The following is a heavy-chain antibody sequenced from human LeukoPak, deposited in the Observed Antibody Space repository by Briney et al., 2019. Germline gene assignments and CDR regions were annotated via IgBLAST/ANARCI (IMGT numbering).Heavy chain of an antibody. CDR2: ISGSGGST. D-gene: IGHD3-10*01. J-gene: IGHJ4*02. CDR1: GFTFSGFV. Sequence: GGSLRLSCAASGFTFSGFVIRWVRQAPGEGPQWVADISGSGGSTYYADSVKGRFSVSRDNSKNMVYLELNSLRAEDTAVYYCARDPSVRGLFDYWGQGTLVTASS. V-gene: IGHV3-23*01. CDR3: ARDPSVRGLFDY.